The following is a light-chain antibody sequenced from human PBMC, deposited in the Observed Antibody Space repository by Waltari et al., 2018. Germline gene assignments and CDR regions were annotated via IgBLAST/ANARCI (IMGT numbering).Light chain of an antibody. V-gene: IGLV1-47*01. Sequence: QSVLTQPPSASVTPGQRVTISCSGSSSNIGSNYVYWYQQLPGTAPKLLIYRNNQRPPGVPDRFSGSKSGTSASLAISGLRSEDEADYYCAAWDDSLSGVVFGGGTKLTVL. J-gene: IGLJ2*01. CDR3: AAWDDSLSGVV. CDR1: SSNIGSNY. CDR2: RNN.